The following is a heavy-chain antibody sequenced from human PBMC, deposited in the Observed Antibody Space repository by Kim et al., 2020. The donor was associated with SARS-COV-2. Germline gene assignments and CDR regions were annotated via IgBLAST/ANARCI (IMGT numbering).Heavy chain of an antibody. CDR1: GGSISNSNYN. J-gene: IGHJ4*02. CDR3: ARQRYSSGWGVFDF. V-gene: IGHV4-39*01. CDR2: FYYSGST. D-gene: IGHD6-19*01. Sequence: SETLSLTCSVSGGSISNSNYNWAWIRQPPGKGPEWIGRFYYSGSTYYNPSVDSRVTISADTSNNHFYLRLTSVTAADTAIYYCARQRYSSGWGVFDFWGQGILVTVSS.